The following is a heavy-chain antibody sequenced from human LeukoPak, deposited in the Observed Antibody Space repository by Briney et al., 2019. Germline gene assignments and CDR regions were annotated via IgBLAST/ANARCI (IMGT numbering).Heavy chain of an antibody. CDR2: IYYSGST. V-gene: IGHV4-59*01. Sequence: SETLSLTCTVSGGSISSYYWSWIRQPPGKGLEWIGYIYYSGSTNYNPSLKSRVTISVDTSKNQFSLKLSSVTAADTAVYYCARHDNGGSIDWFDPWGQGTLVTVSS. J-gene: IGHJ5*02. CDR3: ARHDNGGSIDWFDP. D-gene: IGHD3-22*01. CDR1: GGSISSYY.